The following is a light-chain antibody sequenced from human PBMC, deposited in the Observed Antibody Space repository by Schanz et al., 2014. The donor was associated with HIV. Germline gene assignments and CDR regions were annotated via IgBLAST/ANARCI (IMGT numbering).Light chain of an antibody. Sequence: DIVLTQSPDTLSVPPGERATLSCRASHSVSSNFLAWYQQKPGQAPRLLIFGASNRAAGIPDRFSGGESGTDFTLTISRVESEDFAVYYCQQYATSPRTFGQGTKVEIK. CDR3: QQYATSPRT. CDR1: HSVSSNF. V-gene: IGKV3-20*01. J-gene: IGKJ1*01. CDR2: GAS.